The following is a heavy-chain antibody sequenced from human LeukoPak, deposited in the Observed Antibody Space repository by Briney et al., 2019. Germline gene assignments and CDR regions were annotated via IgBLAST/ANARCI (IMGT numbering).Heavy chain of an antibody. D-gene: IGHD5-18*01. J-gene: IGHJ4*02. CDR1: GFTFSSYA. CDR2: ISYDGSNK. Sequence: GGSLRLSCAASGFTFSSYAMHWVRQAPGKGLEWVAVISYDGSNKYYADPVKGRFTISRDNSKNTLYLQMNSLRAEDTAVYYCARDPHDTAMATGVYFDYWGQGTLVTVSS. V-gene: IGHV3-30-3*01. CDR3: ARDPHDTAMATGVYFDY.